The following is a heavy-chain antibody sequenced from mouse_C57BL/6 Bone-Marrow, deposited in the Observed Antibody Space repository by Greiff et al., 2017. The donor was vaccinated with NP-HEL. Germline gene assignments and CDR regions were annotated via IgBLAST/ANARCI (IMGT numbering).Heavy chain of an antibody. D-gene: IGHD2-3*01. Sequence: QVHVKQSGAELARPGASVKLSCKASGYTFTSYGISWVKQRTGQGLEWIGEIYPRSGNTYYNEKFKGKATLTADKSSSTAYMELRSLTSEDSAVYFCTYDQYYFDYWGQGTTLTVSS. CDR2: IYPRSGNT. CDR1: GYTFTSYG. CDR3: TYDQYYFDY. J-gene: IGHJ2*01. V-gene: IGHV1-81*01.